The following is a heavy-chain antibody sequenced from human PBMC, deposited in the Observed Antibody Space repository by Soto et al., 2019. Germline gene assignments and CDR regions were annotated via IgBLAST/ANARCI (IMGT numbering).Heavy chain of an antibody. Sequence: GESLKISCKGSGYNFPRYWIGWVRQMPGKGLEWMGIIYPGDSDTRYSPSFQGQVTISADKSISTAYLQWSSLKASDTAMYYCARTSAAGKYYYGMDVWGQGTTVTVSS. CDR1: GYNFPRYW. V-gene: IGHV5-51*01. D-gene: IGHD6-13*01. J-gene: IGHJ6*02. CDR3: ARTSAAGKYYYGMDV. CDR2: IYPGDSDT.